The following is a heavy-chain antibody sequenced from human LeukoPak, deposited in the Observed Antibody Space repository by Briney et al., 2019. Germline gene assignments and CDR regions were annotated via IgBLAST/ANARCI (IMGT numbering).Heavy chain of an antibody. V-gene: IGHV3-30*04. J-gene: IGHJ5*02. CDR2: ISYEGSNK. D-gene: IGHD3-9*01. CDR1: GFTFSSYA. CDR3: ARDSTRPYSDILTGSRHIWFDT. Sequence: PGGSLRLSCAASGFTFSSYAMHWVRQAPGKGLEWVAVISYEGSNKYYADSVKGRFTISRDNSKNTLYLQMNTLRAEDTAVYYCARDSTRPYSDILTGSRHIWFDTWGQGALVTVSS.